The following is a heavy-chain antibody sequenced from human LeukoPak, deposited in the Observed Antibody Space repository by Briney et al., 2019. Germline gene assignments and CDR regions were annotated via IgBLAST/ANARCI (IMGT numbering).Heavy chain of an antibody. J-gene: IGHJ5*02. D-gene: IGHD3-10*01. Sequence: GASVKVSCKASGYTFTGYYMHWVRQAPGQGLEWMGWINPNSGGTNYAQKFQGRVTMTRDTSISTAYMELSRLRSDDTAVYYCARENLLSFMVRGVILWFDPWGQGTLVTVSS. CDR1: GYTFTGYY. V-gene: IGHV1-2*02. CDR3: ARENLLSFMVRGVILWFDP. CDR2: INPNSGGT.